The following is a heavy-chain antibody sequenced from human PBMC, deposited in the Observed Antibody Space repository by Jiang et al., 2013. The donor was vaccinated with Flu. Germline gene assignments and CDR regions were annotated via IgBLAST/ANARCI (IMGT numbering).Heavy chain of an antibody. CDR2: ISGSGGST. CDR1: GFTFSSYA. V-gene: IGHV3-23*01. CDR3: AKDGGGSGSYSRYFDL. D-gene: IGHD3-10*01. Sequence: VQLLESGGGLVQPGGSLRLSCAASGFTFSSYAMSWVRQAPGKGLEWVSAISGSGGSTYYADSVKGRFTISRDNSKNTLYLQMNSLRAEDTAVYYCAKDGGGSGSYSRYFDLWGRGTLVTVSS. J-gene: IGHJ2*01.